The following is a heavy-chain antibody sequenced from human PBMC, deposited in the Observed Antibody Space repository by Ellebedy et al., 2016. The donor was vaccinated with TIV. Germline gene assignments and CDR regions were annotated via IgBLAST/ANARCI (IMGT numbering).Heavy chain of an antibody. D-gene: IGHD4-23*01. J-gene: IGHJ4*02. CDR1: GFTFGDYA. V-gene: IGHV3-49*03. CDR2: IRSKAYGGTA. Sequence: GESLKISCTTSGFTFGDYAMSWFRPAPGKGLELVGFIRSKAYGGTAQYAASVKGRFTISRDDSKSIADLQMNSLKTEDTAVYYCTSLTTVVTASFDYWGQGTLVTVSS. CDR3: TSLTTVVTASFDY.